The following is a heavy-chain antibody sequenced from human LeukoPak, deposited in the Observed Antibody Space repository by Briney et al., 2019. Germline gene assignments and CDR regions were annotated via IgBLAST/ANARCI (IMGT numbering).Heavy chain of an antibody. CDR1: GGSISSGSYY. J-gene: IGHJ3*02. V-gene: IGHV4-61*02. CDR3: AREIVAGSGVSFDI. Sequence: PSETLSLICTVSGGSISSGSYYWSWIRQPARKGLEWIGRIYTSGSTNYNPSLKSRVTISYTSKNQFSLKLNSVTAADTAVYYCAREIVAGSGVSFDIWGQGTMVTVSS. CDR2: IYTSGST. D-gene: IGHD6-19*01.